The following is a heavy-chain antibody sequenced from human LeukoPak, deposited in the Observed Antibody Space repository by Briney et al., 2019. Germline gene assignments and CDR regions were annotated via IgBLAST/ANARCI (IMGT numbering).Heavy chain of an antibody. CDR3: ARDSGSYRAYYFDY. D-gene: IGHD1-26*01. J-gene: IGHJ4*02. CDR2: IYTSGST. V-gene: IGHV4-61*02. Sequence: PSETLSLTCSVSGYSISSGYYWGWIRQPAGKGLEWIGRIYTSGSTNYNPSLKSRVTISVDTSKNQFSLKLSSVTAADTAVYYCARDSGSYRAYYFDYWGQGTLVTVSS. CDR1: GYSISSGYY.